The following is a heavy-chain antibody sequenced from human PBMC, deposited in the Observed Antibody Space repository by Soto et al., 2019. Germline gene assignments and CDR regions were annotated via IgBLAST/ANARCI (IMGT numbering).Heavy chain of an antibody. CDR1: GYSFTSYW. Sequence: PGESLNISCKGSGYSFTSYWISWVRQMPGKGLEWMGRIDPSDSYTNYSPSFQGHVTISADKSISTAYLQWSSLKASDTAMYYCAILVVPAAIYYYGMDVWGQGTTVTVSS. D-gene: IGHD2-2*01. V-gene: IGHV5-10-1*01. CDR3: AILVVPAAIYYYGMDV. CDR2: IDPSDSYT. J-gene: IGHJ6*02.